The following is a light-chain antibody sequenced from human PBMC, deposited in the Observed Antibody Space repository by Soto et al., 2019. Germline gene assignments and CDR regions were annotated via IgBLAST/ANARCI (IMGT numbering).Light chain of an antibody. Sequence: EIVLTQSPGTLSLSPGERASLSCWASQSVSSSYLAWYQQKPGQAPRLLIYGASSRATGIPDRFSGSGSGTDFTLTISRLEPEDFAVYYCQQYGSSPTWAFGQGTKVEIK. CDR2: GAS. CDR3: QQYGSSPTWA. V-gene: IGKV3-20*01. J-gene: IGKJ1*01. CDR1: QSVSSSY.